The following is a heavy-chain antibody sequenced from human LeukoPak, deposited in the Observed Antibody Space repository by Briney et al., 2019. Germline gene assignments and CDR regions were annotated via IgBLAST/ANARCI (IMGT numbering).Heavy chain of an antibody. V-gene: IGHV3-30*04. CDR3: ARDQRGLRYFDWLLGY. Sequence: GGSLRLSCAASGFTFSSYAMHWVRQAPGKGLEWVAVISYDGSNKYYADSVKGRFTISRDNSKNTLYLQMNSLRAENTAVYYCARDQRGLRYFDWLLGYWGQGTLVTVSS. D-gene: IGHD3-9*01. CDR1: GFTFSSYA. J-gene: IGHJ4*02. CDR2: ISYDGSNK.